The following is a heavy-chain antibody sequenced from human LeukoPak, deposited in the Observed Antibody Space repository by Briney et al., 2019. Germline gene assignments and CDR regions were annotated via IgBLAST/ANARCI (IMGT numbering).Heavy chain of an antibody. CDR2: IYYSGST. CDR1: GGSFSGYY. V-gene: IGHV4-59*01. Sequence: SETLSLTCAVYGGSFSGYYWSWIRQPPGKGLEWIGYIYYSGSTNYNPSLKSRVTISVDTSKNQFSLKLSSVTAADTAVYYCARHSSGNTFDYWGQGTLVTVSS. J-gene: IGHJ4*02. D-gene: IGHD6-19*01. CDR3: ARHSSGNTFDY.